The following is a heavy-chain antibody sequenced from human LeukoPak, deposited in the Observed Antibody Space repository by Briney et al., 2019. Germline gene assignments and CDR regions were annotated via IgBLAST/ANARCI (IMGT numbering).Heavy chain of an antibody. CDR1: GGSISSSYYY. Sequence: SETLSLTCTVSGGSISSSYYYWGWIRQPPGKGLEWIGSIYYGGSTYYNPSLKSRVTISVDTSKNQFSLRLSSVTAADTAVYYCARLLLYSGSLYYFDYWGQGTLVTVPS. CDR2: IYYGGST. V-gene: IGHV4-39*01. J-gene: IGHJ4*02. D-gene: IGHD1-26*01. CDR3: ARLLLYSGSLYYFDY.